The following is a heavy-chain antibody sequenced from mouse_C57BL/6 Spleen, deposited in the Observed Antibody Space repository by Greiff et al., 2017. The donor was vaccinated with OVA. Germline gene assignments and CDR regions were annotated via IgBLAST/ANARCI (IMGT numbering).Heavy chain of an antibody. Sequence: QVQLQQSGAELVKPGASVKISCKASGYAFSSYWMNWVKQRPGKGLGWIGQIYPGDGGTNYNGKFKGKATLTADKSSSTAYMQLSSLTSEDSAVYFCARGTGTRAMDYWGQGTSVTVSS. CDR2: IYPGDGGT. J-gene: IGHJ4*01. V-gene: IGHV1-80*01. D-gene: IGHD4-1*01. CDR3: ARGTGTRAMDY. CDR1: GYAFSSYW.